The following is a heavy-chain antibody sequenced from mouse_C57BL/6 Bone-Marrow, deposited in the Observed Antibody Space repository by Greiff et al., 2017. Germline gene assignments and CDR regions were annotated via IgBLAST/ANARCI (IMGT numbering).Heavy chain of an antibody. J-gene: IGHJ2*01. D-gene: IGHD2-5*01. CDR2: IDPENGDT. CDR1: GFNIKDDY. V-gene: IGHV14-4*01. Sequence: VQLQQSGAELVRPGASVKLSCTASGFNIKDDYMHWVKQRPEQGLEWIGWIDPENGDTEYASKFQGKATITADTSSNTAYLQLSSLTSEDTAVYYCTTPSYYSNYDFDYGGQGTTLTVSS. CDR3: TTPSYYSNYDFDY.